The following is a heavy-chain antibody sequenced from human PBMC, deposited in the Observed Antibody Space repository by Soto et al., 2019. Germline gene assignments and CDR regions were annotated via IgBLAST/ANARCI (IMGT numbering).Heavy chain of an antibody. Sequence: EVHLVESGGGLVQTGGSLRLSCAIFEGTVIRDWMNWVRQAPGKGLEWVAHTNQDGSEKYYVDSVKGRFTISSDNDKNSLYLQMNSLRAEDTAMYYCSGGVGDAFWGQGTLVTVSS. D-gene: IGHD1-26*01. CDR3: SGGVGDAF. CDR2: TNQDGSEK. V-gene: IGHV3-7*04. J-gene: IGHJ4*02. CDR1: EGTVIRDW.